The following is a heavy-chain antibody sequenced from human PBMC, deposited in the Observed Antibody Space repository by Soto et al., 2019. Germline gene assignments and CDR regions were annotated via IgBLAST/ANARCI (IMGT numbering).Heavy chain of an antibody. Sequence: QVQLVESGGGVVQPGRSLRLSCAASGFTFSSYGMHWVRQAPGKGLEWVAVIWYDGSNKYYADSVKGRFTISRDNSKNSLYLQMNSQRAEDTAVYYCAIDAEERYCSSTSCDGRDYYYYGMDVWGQGTTVTVSS. CDR3: AIDAEERYCSSTSCDGRDYYYYGMDV. CDR2: IWYDGSNK. V-gene: IGHV3-33*01. CDR1: GFTFSSYG. J-gene: IGHJ6*02. D-gene: IGHD2-2*01.